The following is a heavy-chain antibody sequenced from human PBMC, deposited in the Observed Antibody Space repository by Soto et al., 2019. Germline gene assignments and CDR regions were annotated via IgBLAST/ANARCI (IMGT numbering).Heavy chain of an antibody. V-gene: IGHV3-11*06. CDR1: GFTFSDYY. D-gene: IGHD3-22*01. CDR2: ISSSSSYT. CDR3: AREISGYYDSSGYNAPDY. Sequence: GSLRLSCAASGFTFSDYYMSWIRQAPGKGLEWVSYISSSSSYTNYADSVKGRFTISRDNAKNSLYLQMNSLRAEDTAVYYCAREISGYYDSSGYNAPDYWGQGTLVTVSS. J-gene: IGHJ4*02.